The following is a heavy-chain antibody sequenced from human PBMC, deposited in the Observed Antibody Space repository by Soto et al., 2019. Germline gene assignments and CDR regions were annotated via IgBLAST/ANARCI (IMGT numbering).Heavy chain of an antibody. CDR1: GGTFSSYA. CDR2: IIPIFGTA. CDR3: GRDNYCVSRGYVRLVP. D-gene: IGHD3-22*01. J-gene: IGHJ5*02. V-gene: IGHV1-69*01. Sequence: QVQLVQSGAEVKKPGSSVKVSCKASGGTFSSYALSWVRQAPGQGLEWMGGIIPIFGTANYAQKFRGRVTITEDGSTSKAYVALSSLRFEDRAEYYGGRDNYCVSRGYVRLVPWGQGTLVTVSS.